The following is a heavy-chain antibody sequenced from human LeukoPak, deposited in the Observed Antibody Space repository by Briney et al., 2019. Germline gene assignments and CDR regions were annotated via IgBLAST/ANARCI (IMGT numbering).Heavy chain of an antibody. CDR3: ARGIYGGNSPLVDY. V-gene: IGHV1-2*02. J-gene: IGHJ4*02. CDR2: INPKSGGT. Sequence: ASVKVSCKASGYTFTSYYMHWVRQAPGQGLEWMGWINPKSGGTNYAQKFQGRVTMTRDTSISTAYMELSRLRSDDTAVYYCARGIYGGNSPLVDYWGQGTLVTVSS. D-gene: IGHD4-23*01. CDR1: GYTFTSYY.